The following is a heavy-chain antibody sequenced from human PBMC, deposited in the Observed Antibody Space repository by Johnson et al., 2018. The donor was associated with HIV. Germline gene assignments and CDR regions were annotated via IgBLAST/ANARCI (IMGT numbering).Heavy chain of an antibody. Sequence: VQLVESGGGVVQPGRSLRLSCAASGFTFSSYAMYWVRQAPGKGLEWVAVISYDGSNKFYADSVKGRFTISRDNSKNTLYLQMNSLRHEDTAVYYCARDQGELRRTHAFDIWGQGTMVTVSS. V-gene: IGHV3-30-3*01. CDR1: GFTFSSYA. J-gene: IGHJ3*02. CDR3: ARDQGELRRTHAFDI. D-gene: IGHD1-14*01. CDR2: ISYDGSNK.